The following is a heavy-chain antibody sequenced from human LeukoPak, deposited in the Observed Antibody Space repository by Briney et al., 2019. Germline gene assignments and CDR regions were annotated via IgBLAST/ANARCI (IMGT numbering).Heavy chain of an antibody. CDR3: ARRSVVVAAVDY. V-gene: IGHV4-4*02. CDR2: IYHSGST. CDR1: GGSISSSNW. Sequence: SGTLSLTCAVSGGSISSSNWWSWVRQPPGKGLEWIGEIYHSGSTNYNPSLKSRVTISADKSKNQFSLKLSPVTAADTAVYYCARRSVVVAAVDYWGQGTLVTVSS. D-gene: IGHD2-15*01. J-gene: IGHJ4*02.